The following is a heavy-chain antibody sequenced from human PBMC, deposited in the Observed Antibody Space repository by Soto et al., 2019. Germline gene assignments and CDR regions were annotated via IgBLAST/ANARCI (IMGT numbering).Heavy chain of an antibody. CDR1: GGSISSGGYY. D-gene: IGHD1-26*01. Sequence: SETLSLTCTVSGGSISSGGYYWSWIRQHPGKGLEWIGYIYYSGSTYYNPSLKSRVTISVDASKNQFSLKLSSLTAADTAVYYCAREKRVGATANYYGMDVWGQGTTVTVSS. CDR3: AREKRVGATANYYGMDV. V-gene: IGHV4-31*02. J-gene: IGHJ6*02. CDR2: IYYSGST.